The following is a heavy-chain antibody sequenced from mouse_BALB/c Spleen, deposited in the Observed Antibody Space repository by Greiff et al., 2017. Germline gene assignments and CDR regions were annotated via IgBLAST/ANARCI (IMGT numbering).Heavy chain of an antibody. D-gene: IGHD2-10*02. Sequence: VKLQESGAELAKPGASVKMSCKASGYTFTGYWMHWVKQRPGQGLEWIGYINPSTGYTEYNQKFKDKATLTADKSSSTAYMQLSSLTSEDSAVYYCARWGYGNYFDYWGQGTTLTVSS. J-gene: IGHJ2*01. CDR3: ARWGYGNYFDY. CDR1: GYTFTGYW. V-gene: IGHV1-7*01. CDR2: INPSTGYT.